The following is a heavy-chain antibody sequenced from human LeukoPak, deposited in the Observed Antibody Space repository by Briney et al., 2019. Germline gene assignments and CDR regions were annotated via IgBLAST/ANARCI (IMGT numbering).Heavy chain of an antibody. J-gene: IGHJ4*02. CDR2: IIPIFGTA. Sequence: VASVKVSCKASGGTFSSYAISWVRQAPGQGLEWMGGIIPIFGTANYAQKFQGRVTITADESTSTAYMELSSLRSEDTAVYYCARDKGSPVSSSRPIAARQMSPFDYWGQGTLVTVSS. V-gene: IGHV1-69*01. CDR1: GGTFSSYA. D-gene: IGHD6-6*01. CDR3: ARDKGSPVSSSRPIAARQMSPFDY.